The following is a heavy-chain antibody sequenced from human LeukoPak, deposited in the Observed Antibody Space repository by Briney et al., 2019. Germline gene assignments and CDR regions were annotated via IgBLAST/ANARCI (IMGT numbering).Heavy chain of an antibody. CDR3: TRYNNDHFDY. V-gene: IGHV3-33*01. D-gene: IGHD1-14*01. CDR2: IAYDGSRA. CDR1: GSPFGGYG. Sequence: GPLSPSCAGAGSPFGGYGMYWFRPPPGKGVGWVAVIAYDGSRAFYADSVKGRFTISRDNSKNTMSVQMDDLRAEDTAVYYCTRYNNDHFDYWGQGTLVTVSS. J-gene: IGHJ4*02.